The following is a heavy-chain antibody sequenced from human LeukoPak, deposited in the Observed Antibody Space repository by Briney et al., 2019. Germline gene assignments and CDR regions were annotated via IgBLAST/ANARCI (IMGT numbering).Heavy chain of an antibody. CDR3: ARVSGIAAAGTHFDY. Sequence: GGSLRLSCAASGFTFSSYWMHWVRQAPGKGLVWVSRINSDGSSTSYADSVKGRFTISRDTAKNTLYLQMNSLRAEDTAMYYCARVSGIAAAGTHFDYWGQGTLVTVSS. J-gene: IGHJ4*02. CDR1: GFTFSSYW. CDR2: INSDGSST. D-gene: IGHD6-13*01. V-gene: IGHV3-74*01.